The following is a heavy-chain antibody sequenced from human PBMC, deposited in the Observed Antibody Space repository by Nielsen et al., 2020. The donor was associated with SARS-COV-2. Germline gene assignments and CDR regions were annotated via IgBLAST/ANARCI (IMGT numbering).Heavy chain of an antibody. CDR3: KERSFGGSY. D-gene: IGHD3-16*01. Sequence: ESLKISCAASGFTFSSYAMSWVRQAPGKGLEWVSAISGSGGSTYYADSVKGRFTISRDNSKNTLYLQMNSLRAEDTAVYYCKERSFGGSYGGQGTLVTVSS. CDR2: ISGSGGST. CDR1: GFTFSSYA. V-gene: IGHV3-23*01. J-gene: IGHJ4*02.